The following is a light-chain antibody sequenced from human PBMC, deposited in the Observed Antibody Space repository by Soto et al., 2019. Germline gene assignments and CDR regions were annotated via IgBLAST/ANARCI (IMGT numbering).Light chain of an antibody. CDR2: KAS. V-gene: IGKV1-5*03. Sequence: DIQMTKSPSTLSASVGDRVTITCRASQSINSWLAWYQQKPGKAPKLLIYKASSLESGVPSRFSGSGSGTEFTLTISSLQPDDFATYYCQPSNRYCTFAQGSKVDIK. J-gene: IGKJ1*01. CDR1: QSINSW. CDR3: QPSNRYCT.